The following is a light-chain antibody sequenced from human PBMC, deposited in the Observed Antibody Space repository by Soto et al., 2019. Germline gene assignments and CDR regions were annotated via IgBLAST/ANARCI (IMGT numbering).Light chain of an antibody. J-gene: IGLJ1*01. Sequence: QSALTQPPSASGSPGQSVTISCTGTSSDVGGYNYVSWYQQHPGKAPKLIIYEVSKRPSGVPDRFSGSKSGNAASLTVYGLLDEDEADYYCSSYAGSNSYVFGTATKLPVL. CDR3: SSYAGSNSYV. CDR1: SSDVGGYNY. CDR2: EVS. V-gene: IGLV2-8*01.